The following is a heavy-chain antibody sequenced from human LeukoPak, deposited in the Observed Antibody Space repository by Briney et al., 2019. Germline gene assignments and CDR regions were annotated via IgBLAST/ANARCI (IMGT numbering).Heavy chain of an antibody. D-gene: IGHD6-13*01. Sequence: GGSLRLSCAASGFTFSSYAMSWVRQAPGKGLEWVSGISGSGGSTYYADSVKGRFTISRDNSKNTLYLQMNSLRDEDAAVYYCAKGRQQLTYYYYYMDVWGKGTTVTVSS. CDR1: GFTFSSYA. CDR3: AKGRQQLTYYYYYMDV. CDR2: ISGSGGST. V-gene: IGHV3-23*01. J-gene: IGHJ6*03.